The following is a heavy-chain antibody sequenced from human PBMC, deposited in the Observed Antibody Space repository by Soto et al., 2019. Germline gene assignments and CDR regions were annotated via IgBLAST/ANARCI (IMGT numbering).Heavy chain of an antibody. J-gene: IGHJ5*02. D-gene: IGHD6-13*01. Sequence: QVQLVQSGAEVKKPGASVKVSCKASGYTFTSYAMHWVRQAPGQRLEWMGRINAGNGNTKYSQKFQGRVTITRDTSASTAYMELSSLRSEDTAVYYCARGFWAAAGTRWFDPWGQGTLVTVSS. CDR1: GYTFTSYA. CDR2: INAGNGNT. V-gene: IGHV1-3*01. CDR3: ARGFWAAAGTRWFDP.